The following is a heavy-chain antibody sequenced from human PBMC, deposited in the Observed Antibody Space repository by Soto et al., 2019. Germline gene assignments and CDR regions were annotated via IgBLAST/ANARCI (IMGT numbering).Heavy chain of an antibody. J-gene: IGHJ4*02. Sequence: EVQLLESGGGLVQPGGSLRLSCAASVTSRFTYDTYSMGWVRQAPGKGLEWVSAISGSGESTYYADSVKGRFIVSRNNSANKLPLQMHSLRAEDTPLYYCTRYDYIWASYITPHYWRQGPLVTVSS. V-gene: IGHV3-23*01. CDR2: ISGSGEST. D-gene: IGHD3-16*01. CDR3: TRYDYIWASYITPHY. CDR1: VTSRFTYDTYS.